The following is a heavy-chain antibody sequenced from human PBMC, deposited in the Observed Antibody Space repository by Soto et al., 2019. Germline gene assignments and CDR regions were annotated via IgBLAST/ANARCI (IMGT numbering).Heavy chain of an antibody. D-gene: IGHD5-12*01. CDR2: ISAYNGNT. CDR3: ARALKMATTTQALLGY. J-gene: IGHJ4*02. Sequence: QVQLVQSGAEVKKPGASVKVSCKASGYTFTSYGISWVRQAPGQGLEWMGWISAYNGNTNYAQKLQGRVTMTTDTPTSTAYMDLRSLRSDDTAVYYCARALKMATTTQALLGYWGQGTLVTVSS. CDR1: GYTFTSYG. V-gene: IGHV1-18*01.